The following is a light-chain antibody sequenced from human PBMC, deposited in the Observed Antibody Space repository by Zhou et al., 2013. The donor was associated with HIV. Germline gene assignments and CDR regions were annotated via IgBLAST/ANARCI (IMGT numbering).Light chain of an antibody. CDR2: QTS. J-gene: IGKJ1*01. V-gene: IGKV1-5*03. CDR1: QDIDTW. Sequence: DIQLTQSPSTLSASVGDRVTITCRASQDIDTWLAWYQQTPGKVPKLLLYQTSSLETGVPPRFSGSGSGTEFSLTISGLQPDDFATFYCLHYTDSSLTFGQGTKVEI. CDR3: LHYTDSSLT.